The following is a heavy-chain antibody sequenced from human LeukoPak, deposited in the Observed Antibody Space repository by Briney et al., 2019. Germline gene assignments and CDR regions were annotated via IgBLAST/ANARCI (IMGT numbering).Heavy chain of an antibody. J-gene: IGHJ4*02. CDR3: VRERGFRGSYYYDH. Sequence: GGSLRLSCAASGFMYSGFDMSWVRQAPGKGLEWVSYISSGSSTMYHAESVKGRFTISRDNAKTSLFLQMNGLRDEDTAVYYCVRERGFRGSYYYDHWGQGALVTVSS. CDR2: ISSGSSTM. D-gene: IGHD1-26*01. CDR1: GFMYSGFD. V-gene: IGHV3-48*02.